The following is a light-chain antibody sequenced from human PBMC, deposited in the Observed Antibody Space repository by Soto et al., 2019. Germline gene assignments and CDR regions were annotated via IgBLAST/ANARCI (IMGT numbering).Light chain of an antibody. V-gene: IGKV2-30*01. CDR2: QVS. Sequence: DIVMTQSPLSLPVTLGQPASISCRSSQSLVYSDGNTYLNWYQQRPGQSPRRLIYQVSKRDSGVPDRFSGSGSGSDFTLKISRVEADDVGIYYCVQGAYWPPLTSGGGTKVEIK. CDR1: QSLVYSDGNTY. J-gene: IGKJ4*01. CDR3: VQGAYWPPLT.